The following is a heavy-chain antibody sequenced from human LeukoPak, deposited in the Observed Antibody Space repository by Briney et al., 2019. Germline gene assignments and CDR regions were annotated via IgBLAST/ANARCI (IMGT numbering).Heavy chain of an antibody. CDR1: GYTFTSYD. Sequence: GASVKVSCKASGYTFTSYDINWVRQATGQGLEWVGCMNPNSGNTGYEQKFQGRVTMTRNTTIRTSYKQLSSPRSDDAVVYYCARGMGSSGYIDPWGQGTLVTVSS. CDR3: ARGMGSSGYIDP. V-gene: IGHV1-8*01. CDR2: MNPNSGNT. D-gene: IGHD6-13*01. J-gene: IGHJ5*02.